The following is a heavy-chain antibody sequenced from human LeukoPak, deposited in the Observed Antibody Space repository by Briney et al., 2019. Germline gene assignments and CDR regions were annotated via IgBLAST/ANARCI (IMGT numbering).Heavy chain of an antibody. D-gene: IGHD4-17*01. Sequence: GGSLRLSCAASVFTVSINYMCCVRDAPGTGLEYGSVIYSGGSTYYADSVKCRSTISRDNSKNTLYLQMNSLRAEDTAVYYCARDSVTVTTLRYYYDMDVWGKGTTVTVSS. CDR2: IYSGGST. J-gene: IGHJ6*04. CDR3: ARDSVTVTTLRYYYDMDV. CDR1: VFTVSINY. V-gene: IGHV3-53*01.